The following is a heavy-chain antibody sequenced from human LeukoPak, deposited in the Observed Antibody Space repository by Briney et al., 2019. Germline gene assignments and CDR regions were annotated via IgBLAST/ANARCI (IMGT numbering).Heavy chain of an antibody. CDR2: ISGSGGSI. CDR1: GFTFSSYA. CDR3: AKVVIGELGAYYFDY. D-gene: IGHD3-10*01. V-gene: IGHV3-23*01. Sequence: GGSLRLSCAASGFTFSSYAMSWVRQAPGKGLEWVSAISGSGGSIYYADSVKGRFTISGDNSKNTLYLQMNSLRAEDTAVYYCAKVVIGELGAYYFDYWGQGTLVTVSS. J-gene: IGHJ4*02.